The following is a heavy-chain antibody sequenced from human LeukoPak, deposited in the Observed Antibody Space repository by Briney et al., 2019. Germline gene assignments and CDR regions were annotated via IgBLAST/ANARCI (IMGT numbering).Heavy chain of an antibody. CDR3: ARDPVAARPAGGNPTNYYYYYMDV. V-gene: IGHV1-46*01. J-gene: IGHJ6*03. CDR2: INPSGCST. Sequence: ASVTVSCKASGYSFTSYYMHWLRQAPGQGLEWMGIINPSGCSTSYAQKFQGRVTITADKSTSTAYMELSSLRSEDTAVDYCARDPVAARPAGGNPTNYYYYYMDVWGKGTTVTVSS. CDR1: GYSFTSYY. D-gene: IGHD6-6*01.